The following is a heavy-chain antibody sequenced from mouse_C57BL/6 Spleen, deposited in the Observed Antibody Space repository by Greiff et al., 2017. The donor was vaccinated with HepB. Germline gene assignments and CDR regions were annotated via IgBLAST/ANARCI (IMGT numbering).Heavy chain of an antibody. D-gene: IGHD2-4*01. V-gene: IGHV1-26*01. CDR2: INPNNGGT. J-gene: IGHJ2*01. Sequence: VQLQQSGPELVKPGASVKISCKASGYTFTDYYMNWVKQSHGKSLEWIGDINPNNGGTSYNQKFKGKATLTVDKSSSTAYMELRSLTSEDSAVYYCAGRLRNYWGQGTTLTVSS. CDR3: AGRLRNY. CDR1: GYTFTDYY.